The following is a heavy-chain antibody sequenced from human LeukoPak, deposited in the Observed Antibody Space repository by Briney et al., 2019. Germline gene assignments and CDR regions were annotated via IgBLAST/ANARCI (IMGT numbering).Heavy chain of an antibody. CDR1: GFTFSSYA. CDR2: ISGSGGST. J-gene: IGHJ4*02. D-gene: IGHD4-17*01. V-gene: IGHV3-23*01. CDR3: AKTYGDYIQRPLDY. Sequence: GGSLRLSCAASGFTFSSYAMSWVRQAPGRGLEWVSGISGSGGSTSYADSVKGRFTISRDISKNTLYLQMNSLRAEDTAVHFCAKTYGDYIQRPLDYWGQGTLVTVSS.